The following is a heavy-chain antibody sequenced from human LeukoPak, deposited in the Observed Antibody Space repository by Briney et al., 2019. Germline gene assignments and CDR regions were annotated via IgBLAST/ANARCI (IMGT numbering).Heavy chain of an antibody. D-gene: IGHD1-1*01. CDR2: ISSSSSYT. CDR3: ARTWTSYYGIDV. J-gene: IGHJ6*02. CDR1: GFTFSDYY. V-gene: IGHV3-11*06. Sequence: GGSLRLCCAAGGFTFSDYYMSWIRQAAGKGVEWGSYISSSSSYTNYADFVKGRPIISKETANNSLYLQMNSLRAEDTAVYYCARTWTSYYGIDVWGQGTTVTVSS.